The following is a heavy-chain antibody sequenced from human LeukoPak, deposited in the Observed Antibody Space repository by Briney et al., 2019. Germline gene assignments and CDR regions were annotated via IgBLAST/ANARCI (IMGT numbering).Heavy chain of an antibody. CDR3: ARAPFSYYYDSSGYYFDY. D-gene: IGHD3-22*01. Sequence: SETLPLTCTVSGGSISSHYWSWIRQPPGKGLEWIGYIYYSGSTNYNPSLKSRVTISVDTSKNQFSLKLSSVTAADTAVYYCARAPFSYYYDSSGYYFDYWGQGTLVTVSS. CDR2: IYYSGST. V-gene: IGHV4-59*11. J-gene: IGHJ4*02. CDR1: GGSISSHY.